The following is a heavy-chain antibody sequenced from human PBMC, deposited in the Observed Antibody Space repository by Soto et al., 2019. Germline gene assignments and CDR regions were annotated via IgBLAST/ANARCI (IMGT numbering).Heavy chain of an antibody. V-gene: IGHV1-18*01. CDR1: GYIFVNYG. J-gene: IGHJ6*02. CDR3: VMVDNYVTPTPQDV. Sequence: QVQLVQSGDEVKKPGASVKVSCKASGYIFVNYGIAWVRQAPGQGLEWMGWISPYTGNTHSATKVQGRLTMTTDTSTSTAYMDLGSLTSDDTAVYYCVMVDNYVTPTPQDVWGQRTTVTFSS. CDR2: ISPYTGNT. D-gene: IGHD3-16*01.